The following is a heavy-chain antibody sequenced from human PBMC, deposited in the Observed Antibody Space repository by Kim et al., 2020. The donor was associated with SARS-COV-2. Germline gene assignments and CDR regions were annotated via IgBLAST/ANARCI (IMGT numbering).Heavy chain of an antibody. CDR1: GFTFSSYW. J-gene: IGHJ4*02. Sequence: GGSLRLSCAASGFTFSSYWMRWVRQAPGKGLEWVANIKQDGSEKYYVDSVKGRFTISRDNAKNSLYLQMNSLRAEDTAVYYCARSGARGTDQLLYVYFVNWGEGTLGTASS. V-gene: IGHV3-7*01. CDR3: ARSGARGTDQLLYVYFVN. CDR2: IKQDGSEK. D-gene: IGHD2-2*02.